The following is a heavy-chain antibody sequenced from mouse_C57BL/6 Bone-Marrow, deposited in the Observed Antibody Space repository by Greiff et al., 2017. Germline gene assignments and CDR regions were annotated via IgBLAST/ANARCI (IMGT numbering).Heavy chain of an antibody. D-gene: IGHD1-1*01. CDR2: INPNYGTT. CDR3: ARTRGYYGSSYGDFDY. CDR1: GYSFTDYN. J-gene: IGHJ2*01. Sequence: EVKLMESGPELVKPGASVKISCKASGYSFTDYNMNWVKQSNGKSLEWIGVINPNYGTTSYNQKFKGKATLTVDQSSSTAYMQLNSLTSEDSAVYYCARTRGYYGSSYGDFDYWGQGTTLTVSS. V-gene: IGHV1-39*01.